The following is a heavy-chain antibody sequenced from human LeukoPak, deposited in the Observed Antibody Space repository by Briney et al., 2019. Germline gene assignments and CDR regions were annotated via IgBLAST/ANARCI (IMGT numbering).Heavy chain of an antibody. CDR3: ARQDGSGTYDAFDV. CDR2: IYPVDSDK. J-gene: IGHJ3*01. CDR1: GYLFTSYW. V-gene: IGHV5-51*01. D-gene: IGHD3-10*01. Sequence: GDSLKISCKDSGYLFTSYWIAWVRQRPGKGLEWMGIIYPVDSDKRYSPSFQGQVTISADTSINTAYLHWSSLKASDTAIYYCARQDGSGTYDAFDVWGQGTMVTV.